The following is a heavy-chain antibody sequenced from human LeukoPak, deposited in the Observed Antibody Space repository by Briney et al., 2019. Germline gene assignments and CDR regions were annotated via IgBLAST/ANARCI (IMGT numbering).Heavy chain of an antibody. CDR2: IIPILGIA. CDR3: SSSHQVYYYYYGMDV. J-gene: IGHJ6*02. D-gene: IGHD6-6*01. CDR1: GGTFSSYT. V-gene: IGHV1-69*02. Sequence: ASVKVSCKASGGTFSSYTICWVRHRPAQGLEWMGRIIPILGIANYAQKFHGRVTITSDKSTSTAYMELSSLRSEDTAVYYCSSSHQVYYYYYGMDVWGQGTTVTVSS.